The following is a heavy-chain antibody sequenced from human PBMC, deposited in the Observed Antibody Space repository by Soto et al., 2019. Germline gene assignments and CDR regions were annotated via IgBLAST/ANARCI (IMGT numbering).Heavy chain of an antibody. CDR3: ARDFPPSYCSSTSCHLNYYYYYGMDV. Sequence: KTSETLSLTCAVSGYSISSGYYWGCIRQPPGKGLEWIGSIYHSGSTYYNPSLKSRVTISVDTSKNQFSLQLNSVTPEDTAVYYCARDFPPSYCSSTSCHLNYYYYYGMDVWGQGTTVTVSS. J-gene: IGHJ6*02. V-gene: IGHV4-38-2*02. CDR2: IYHSGST. D-gene: IGHD2-2*01. CDR1: GYSISSGYY.